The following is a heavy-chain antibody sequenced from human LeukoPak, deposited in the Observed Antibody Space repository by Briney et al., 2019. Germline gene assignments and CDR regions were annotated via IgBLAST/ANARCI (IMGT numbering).Heavy chain of an antibody. V-gene: IGHV4-39*07. J-gene: IGHJ3*02. CDR2: IYYSGKT. Sequence: SETLSLTCTVSGGSISTSSYHWGWFRQPPGKALECIGTIYYSGKTYYNPSLNSRVTISIHTSKNEFSLKLSSVTAADRAVYYCARTGPPAGRPDAFDIWGQGTMATVSS. D-gene: IGHD2-2*01. CDR3: ARTGPPAGRPDAFDI. CDR1: GGSISTSSYH.